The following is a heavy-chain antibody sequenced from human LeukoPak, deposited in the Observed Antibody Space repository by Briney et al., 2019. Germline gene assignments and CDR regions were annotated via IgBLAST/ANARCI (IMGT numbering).Heavy chain of an antibody. V-gene: IGHV1-46*01. Sequence: GASVNVSCKASGYTFTSYYMHWVRQAPGQGLEWMGIINPSRGSTSYAQKFQGRVTKTSDTSTSTVYMELSSLRSEDTAGDYLARDIDTAMVPDYWGQGTLVTVSS. CDR2: INPSRGST. CDR1: GYTFTSYY. CDR3: ARDIDTAMVPDY. J-gene: IGHJ4*02. D-gene: IGHD5-18*01.